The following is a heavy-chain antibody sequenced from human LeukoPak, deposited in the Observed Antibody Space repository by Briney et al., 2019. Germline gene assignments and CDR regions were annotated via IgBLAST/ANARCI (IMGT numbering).Heavy chain of an antibody. CDR1: GFTFSSYW. J-gene: IGHJ4*02. V-gene: IGHV3-7*03. CDR2: IKQDGSEK. D-gene: IGHD2/OR15-2a*01. Sequence: GGSLRLSCAASGFTFSSYWMSWVRQAPGKGLEWVANIKQDGSEKYYVDSVKGRFTISRDNAKNSLYLQMNSLKTEDTAVYYCIWMNTVNMLGFWGQGTLVTVSS. CDR3: IWMNTVNMLGF.